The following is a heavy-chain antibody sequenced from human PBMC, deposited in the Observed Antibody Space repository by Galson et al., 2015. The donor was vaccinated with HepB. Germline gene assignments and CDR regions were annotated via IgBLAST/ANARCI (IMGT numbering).Heavy chain of an antibody. J-gene: IGHJ6*02. CDR2: VYHSGT. CDR3: ARSAPLEVPGDTYYYFSLAV. CDR1: GGSTNTYY. V-gene: IGHV4-59*01. Sequence: PLSLTCSVSGGSTNTYYWTWVRQPPGKGLEWLGYVYHSGTNYNPSLKSRITMSLDTSETHFSLELRSVTAADTAVYYCARSAPLEVPGDTYYYFSLAVWGPGTTVPSP. D-gene: IGHD3-22*01.